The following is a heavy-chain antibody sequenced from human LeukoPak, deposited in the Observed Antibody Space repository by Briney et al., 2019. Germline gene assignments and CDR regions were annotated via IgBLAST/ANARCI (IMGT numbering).Heavy chain of an antibody. V-gene: IGHV3-30*02. CDR1: GFTFSSGLTFSTYG. CDR2: IRNDGSII. Sequence: GGSLRLSCAASGFTFSSGLTFSTYGMHWVRQAPGKGLEWVAFIRNDGSIIYNADSVKGRFTISRDNSKNTLYVQMNSLRADDTAVYYCAKDTPLCYFDYWGQGTQVTVSS. CDR3: AKDTPLCYFDY. D-gene: IGHD3-16*01. J-gene: IGHJ4*02.